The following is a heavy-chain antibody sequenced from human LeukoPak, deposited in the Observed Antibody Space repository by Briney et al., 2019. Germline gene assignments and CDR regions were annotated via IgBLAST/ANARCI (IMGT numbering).Heavy chain of an antibody. V-gene: IGHV3-23*01. Sequence: TGGSLRLSCAASGFTFSSYAMSWVRQAPGKGLEWVSAISGSGDSTYYADSVKGRFTISRDNSKNTLYLQMNSLRAEDTAVYYCAKGFGSRENYFDYWGQGTLVTVSS. CDR2: ISGSGDST. D-gene: IGHD3-3*01. CDR3: AKGFGSRENYFDY. CDR1: GFTFSSYA. J-gene: IGHJ4*02.